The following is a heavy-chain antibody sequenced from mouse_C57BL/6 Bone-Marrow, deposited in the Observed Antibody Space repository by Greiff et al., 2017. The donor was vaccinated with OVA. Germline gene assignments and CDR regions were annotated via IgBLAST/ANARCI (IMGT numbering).Heavy chain of an antibody. D-gene: IGHD1-1*01. CDR2: IDPETGGT. CDR3: TRLRHYGSREYAMDY. J-gene: IGHJ4*01. Sequence: QVQLQQSGAELVRPGASVTLSCKASGYTFTDYEMHWVKQTPVHGLEWIGAIDPETGGTSYNPKFKGKAILTADKSSSTAYMELRSLTSEDSAVYYCTRLRHYGSREYAMDYWGQGTSVTVSS. CDR1: GYTFTDYE. V-gene: IGHV1-15*01.